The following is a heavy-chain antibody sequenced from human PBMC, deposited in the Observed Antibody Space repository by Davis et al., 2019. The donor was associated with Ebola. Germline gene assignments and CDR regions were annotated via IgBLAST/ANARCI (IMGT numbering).Heavy chain of an antibody. CDR2: IFHSGSS. CDR3: ARVPATLLGVFDI. Sequence: MPSETLSLTCSVFGYSITSGHYWGWIRRPPGEGLEWIGNIFHSGSSFYNPSLKSRVLISLDASKNQFSLNLRSVTASDTAVYYCARVPATLLGVFDIWGQGTKVTVSS. CDR1: GYSITSGHY. J-gene: IGHJ3*02. V-gene: IGHV4-38-2*02. D-gene: IGHD2-15*01.